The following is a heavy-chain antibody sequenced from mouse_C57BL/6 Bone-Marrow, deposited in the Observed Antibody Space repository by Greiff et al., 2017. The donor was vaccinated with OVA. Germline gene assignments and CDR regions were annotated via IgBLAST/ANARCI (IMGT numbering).Heavy chain of an antibody. CDR3: ANYDYDWFAS. CDR1: GFTFSDYG. V-gene: IGHV5-17*01. D-gene: IGHD2-4*01. J-gene: IGHJ3*01. Sequence: DVMLVESGGGLVKPGGSLKLSCAASGFTFSDYGMHWVRQAPEKGLEWVAYISSGSSTLSSADTLKGRFPFYRDNAKNTLFLQMTTLRSEDTAMSYCANYDYDWFASWGLGTLVTVSA. CDR2: ISSGSSTL.